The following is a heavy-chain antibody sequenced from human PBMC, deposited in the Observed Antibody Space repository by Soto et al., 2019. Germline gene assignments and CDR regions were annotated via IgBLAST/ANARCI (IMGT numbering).Heavy chain of an antibody. CDR1: GGSISSYY. Sequence: SETLSLTCTVSGGSISSYYWSWIRQPAGKGLEWIGRIYTSGSTNYNPSLKSRVTMSVDTSKNQFSLKLSSVTAADTAVYYCARDRGYCSGGSCYAEPFDYWGQGTRVTVSS. CDR2: IYTSGST. CDR3: ARDRGYCSGGSCYAEPFDY. D-gene: IGHD2-15*01. J-gene: IGHJ4*02. V-gene: IGHV4-4*07.